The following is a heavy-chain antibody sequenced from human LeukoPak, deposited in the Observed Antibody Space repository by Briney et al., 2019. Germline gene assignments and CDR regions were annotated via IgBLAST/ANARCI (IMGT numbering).Heavy chain of an antibody. CDR1: GFTFSSYS. V-gene: IGHV3-21*01. D-gene: IGHD3-22*01. CDR3: ARDYYYDSSGYNYVPNWFDP. CDR2: ISSSSSYI. J-gene: IGHJ5*02. Sequence: GGSLRLSCAASGFTFSSYSMNWVRQAPGKGLEWVSSISSSSSYIYYADSVKGRFTISRDNAKNSLYLQMNSLRAEDTAVYYCARDYYYDSSGYNYVPNWFDPWGQGTLVTVSS.